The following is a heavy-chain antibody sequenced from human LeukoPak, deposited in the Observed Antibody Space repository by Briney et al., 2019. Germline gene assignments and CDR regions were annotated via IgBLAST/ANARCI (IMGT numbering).Heavy chain of an antibody. CDR2: INHSGST. J-gene: IGHJ4*02. V-gene: IGHV4-34*01. Sequence: SETLSLTCAVYGGSFSGYYWSWIRQPPGKGLEWIGEINHSGSTNYNPSLKSRVTISVDTSKNQFSLKLSSVTAADTAVYYCAREVVRGVPDYWGQGTLVTVSS. CDR1: GGSFSGYY. CDR3: AREVVRGVPDY. D-gene: IGHD3-10*01.